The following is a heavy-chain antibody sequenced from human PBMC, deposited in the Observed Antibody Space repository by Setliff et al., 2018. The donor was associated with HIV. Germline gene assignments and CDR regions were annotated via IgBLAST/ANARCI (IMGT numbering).Heavy chain of an antibody. CDR2: IYYSGST. J-gene: IGHJ3*02. Sequence: SETLSLTCTVSGGSISSYYWSWIRRPPGKGLEWIGYIYYSGSTNYNPSLKSRVTISLDTSRNQFSLKLGSVAAADTAMYYCAREHCSGGSCNGFDIWGQGTMVTVSS. D-gene: IGHD2-15*01. CDR1: GGSISSYY. CDR3: AREHCSGGSCNGFDI. V-gene: IGHV4-59*08.